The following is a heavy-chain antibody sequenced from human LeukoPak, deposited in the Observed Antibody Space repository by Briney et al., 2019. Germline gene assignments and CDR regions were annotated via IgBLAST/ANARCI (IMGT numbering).Heavy chain of an antibody. CDR3: AKDLKHNSLYYYMDV. D-gene: IGHD2-21*01. Sequence: GGTLRLSCAASGLTFYSYGMTWVRQAPGKGLEWVSAISGSGGSIYYADSVKGRFTISRDNSKNTLYLQMNSLRAEDTAIYYCAKDLKHNSLYYYMDVWGKGTTVTISS. CDR1: GLTFYSYG. CDR2: ISGSGGSI. J-gene: IGHJ6*03. V-gene: IGHV3-23*01.